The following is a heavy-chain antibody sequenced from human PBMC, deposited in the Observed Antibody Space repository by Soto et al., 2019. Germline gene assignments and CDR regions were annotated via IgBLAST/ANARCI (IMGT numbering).Heavy chain of an antibody. J-gene: IGHJ5*02. CDR2: IYYSGST. CDR3: ARDRHNNFFDP. Sequence: PSETLSLTCTVSGASMSSGGYYWTWIRQSPEKGLEWIGYIYYSGSTYYNPSLESRVAISLDTSRSQFSLTLHSVTAADTAIYYCARDRHNNFFDPWGQGTLVTVSS. D-gene: IGHD6-6*01. V-gene: IGHV4-31*03. CDR1: GASMSSGGYY.